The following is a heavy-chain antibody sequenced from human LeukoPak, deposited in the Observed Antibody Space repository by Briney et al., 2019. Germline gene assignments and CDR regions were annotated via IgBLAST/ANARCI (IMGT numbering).Heavy chain of an antibody. CDR1: GYTFTSYY. CDR2: INPSGGST. V-gene: IGHV1-46*01. Sequence: GASVKVSCKASGYTFTSYYMHWVRQAPGQGLEWMGIINPSGGSTSYAQKFQGRVTMTRDMSTSTVYMELSSLRSEDTAVYYCARAGQQLVRMSSPFDYWGQGTLVTVSS. D-gene: IGHD6-13*01. J-gene: IGHJ4*02. CDR3: ARAGQQLVRMSSPFDY.